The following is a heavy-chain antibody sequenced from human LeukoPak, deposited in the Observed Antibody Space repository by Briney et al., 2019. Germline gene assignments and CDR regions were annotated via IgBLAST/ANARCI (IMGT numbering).Heavy chain of an antibody. CDR2: IYYSGST. CDR1: GGSISSYY. CDR3: ARQVKVRGVIIDY. Sequence: SETLSLTCTASGGSISSYYWSWIRQPPGKGLEWIGYIYYSGSTNYNPSLKSRVAISVDTSKNQFSLKLSSVTATDTAGYYCARQVKVRGVIIDYWGQGTLVTVSS. V-gene: IGHV4-59*08. J-gene: IGHJ4*02. D-gene: IGHD3-10*01.